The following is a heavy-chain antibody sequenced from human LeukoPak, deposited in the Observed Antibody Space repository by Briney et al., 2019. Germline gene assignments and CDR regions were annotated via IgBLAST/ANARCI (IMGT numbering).Heavy chain of an antibody. CDR2: ISYDGINK. D-gene: IGHD3-16*02. J-gene: IGHJ4*02. V-gene: IGHV3-30*18. Sequence: GRSLRLSCAASGFTLSGYGMHWVRQAPGKGLEWVAVISYDGINKYYGDSVKGRFIISRDNSKNTLYLQMNSLRAEDTAMYYCAKDGQESRSYPRYYFDYWGQGTLVTVSS. CDR3: AKDGQESRSYPRYYFDY. CDR1: GFTLSGYG.